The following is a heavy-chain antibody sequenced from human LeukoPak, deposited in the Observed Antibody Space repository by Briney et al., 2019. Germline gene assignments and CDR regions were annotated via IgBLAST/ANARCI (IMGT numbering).Heavy chain of an antibody. V-gene: IGHV3-23*01. D-gene: IGHD6-13*01. Sequence: GSLRLSCAASGFTFSSYGMSWVRQAPGKGLEWVSAISGSGGSTYYADSVKGRFTISRDNSKNTLYLQMNSLRAEDTAVYYCAAGYSSSWYSAFDIWGQGTMVTVSS. J-gene: IGHJ3*02. CDR3: AAGYSSSWYSAFDI. CDR2: ISGSGGST. CDR1: GFTFSSYG.